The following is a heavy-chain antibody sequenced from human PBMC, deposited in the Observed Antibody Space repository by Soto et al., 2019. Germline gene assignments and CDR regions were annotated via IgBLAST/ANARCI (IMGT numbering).Heavy chain of an antibody. CDR1: GFAFKYAR. CDR2: IRSNIDGATT. V-gene: IGHV3-15*01. Sequence: EVLLVESGGGLVKPGGSLRLSCAASGFAFKYARMTWVRQAPGKGLEWVGHIRSNIDGATTAYAAPVKGRFTISRDESKNTVDLQMNSRITEDTAVYYCTPDWGSGTHYARAFDVWAKGQWSPSLQ. CDR3: TPDWGSGTHYARAFDV. J-gene: IGHJ3*01. D-gene: IGHD3-16*01.